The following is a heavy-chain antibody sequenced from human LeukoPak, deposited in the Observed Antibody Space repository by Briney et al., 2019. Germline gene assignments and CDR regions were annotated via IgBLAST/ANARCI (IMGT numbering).Heavy chain of an antibody. J-gene: IGHJ5*02. CDR2: ISWNGGGV. Sequence: GRSLRLSCAASGFTFDDYAMHWVRQVPGKGLEWVSGISWNGGGVGYADPVKGRFTISRDNAKNSLYLQMHSLRREDAAFYYCARSVSMNWDRAGWFDPWGQGTLVTVSS. CDR3: ARSVSMNWDRAGWFDP. V-gene: IGHV3-9*01. D-gene: IGHD1-26*01. CDR1: GFTFDDYA.